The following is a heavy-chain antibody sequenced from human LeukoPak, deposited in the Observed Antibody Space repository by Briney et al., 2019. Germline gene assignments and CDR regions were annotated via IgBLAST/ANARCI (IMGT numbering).Heavy chain of an antibody. CDR3: AKLTYYYDSSGYYLWFDP. CDR2: ISYDGSNK. J-gene: IGHJ5*02. CDR1: GFTFSSYG. Sequence: GGSLRLSCAASGFTFSSYGMHWVRQAPGKGLEWVAVISYDGSNKYYADSVKGRFTISRDNSKNTLYLQMNSLRAEDTAVYYCAKLTYYYDSSGYYLWFDPWGQGTLVTVSS. D-gene: IGHD3-22*01. V-gene: IGHV3-30*18.